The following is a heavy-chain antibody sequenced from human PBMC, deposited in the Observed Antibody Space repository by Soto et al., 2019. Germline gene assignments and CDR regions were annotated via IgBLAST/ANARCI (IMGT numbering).Heavy chain of an antibody. CDR1: GFSFTNFA. CDR2: IGASGDIT. CDR3: AKDDFTDRGDDYFDY. Sequence: LGGSLRLSCAASGFSFTNFAMSWVRQAPGKGLEWVAGIGASGDITWYADSVKGRLSISRDNSKNTLYLQLNSLRFEDTAVYYCAKDDFTDRGDDYFDYWGPGTLVTVSS. D-gene: IGHD2-21*02. J-gene: IGHJ4*02. V-gene: IGHV3-23*01.